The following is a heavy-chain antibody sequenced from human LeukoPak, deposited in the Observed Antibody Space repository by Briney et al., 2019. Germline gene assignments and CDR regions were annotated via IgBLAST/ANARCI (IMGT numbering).Heavy chain of an antibody. Sequence: GESLKISFKGSGYSFTSYWIGWVRQMPGKGLEWMGIIYPGHSDTRYSASFQGQVTISADKSISTAYLQWSSLKASDTVMYYCARSISPDYFDYWGQGTLVSV. CDR3: ARSISPDYFDY. V-gene: IGHV5-51*01. CDR2: IYPGHSDT. J-gene: IGHJ4*02. CDR1: GYSFTSYW.